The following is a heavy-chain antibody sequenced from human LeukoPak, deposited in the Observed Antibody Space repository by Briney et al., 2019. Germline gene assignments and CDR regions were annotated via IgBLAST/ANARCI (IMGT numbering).Heavy chain of an antibody. CDR3: AKVITAGWQKDDLDI. D-gene: IGHD5-18*01. CDR2: IYSDGVT. J-gene: IGHJ3*02. Sequence: GGSLRLSCAASGFAVSSNYMSWVRQAPGKGLEWVSVIYSDGVTYYAGSVKGRFTVSRDNSKNTLYLQMNNLGAEDTALYYCAKVITAGWQKDDLDIWGRGTMVTVSS. V-gene: IGHV3-53*01. CDR1: GFAVSSNY.